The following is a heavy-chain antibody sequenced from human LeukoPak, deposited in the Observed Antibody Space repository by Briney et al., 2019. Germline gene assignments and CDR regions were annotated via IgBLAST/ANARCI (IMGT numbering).Heavy chain of an antibody. CDR3: ARGRTCDNGVCRNWFDP. CDR1: GYSLANYW. Sequence: GESLKISCKASGYSLANYWIGWARQMPGKGLEWMGNIYPGDSDTRYSPSFQGQVTISADKSISTAYLQWSSLQASDTAMYYCARGRTCDNGVCRNWFDPWGQGTLVTVSS. D-gene: IGHD2-8*01. CDR2: IYPGDSDT. J-gene: IGHJ5*02. V-gene: IGHV5-51*01.